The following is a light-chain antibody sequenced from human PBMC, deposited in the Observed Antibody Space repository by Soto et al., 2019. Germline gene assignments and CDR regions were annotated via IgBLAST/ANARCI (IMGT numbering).Light chain of an antibody. J-gene: IGLJ2*01. CDR3: CSYAGSSTSVL. CDR1: SSDVGGYKH. Sequence: QSALTQPASVSGSPGQSITISCTGTSSDVGGYKHVSWYQHHPGNAPKLIIHDVYKRPSGVPDRFSASKSGNTASLTISGLQIEDEADYYCCSYAGSSTSVLFGGGTKLTVL. CDR2: DVY. V-gene: IGLV2-11*01.